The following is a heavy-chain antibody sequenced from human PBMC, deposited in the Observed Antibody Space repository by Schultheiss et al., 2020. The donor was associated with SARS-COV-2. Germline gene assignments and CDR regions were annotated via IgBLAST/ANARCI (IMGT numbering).Heavy chain of an antibody. J-gene: IGHJ4*02. Sequence: GESLKISCATSGFTFSSYAMHWVRQAPGKGLEWVAVISYDGSNKYYADSVKGRFTISRDNSKNTLYLQMNSLRAEDTAVYYCARVSTIFDYWGQGTLVTVSS. CDR1: GFTFSSYA. V-gene: IGHV3-30-3*01. CDR3: ARVSTIFDY. CDR2: ISYDGSNK.